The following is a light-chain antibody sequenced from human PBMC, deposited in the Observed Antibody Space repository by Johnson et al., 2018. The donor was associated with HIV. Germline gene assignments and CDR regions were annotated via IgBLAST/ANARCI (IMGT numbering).Light chain of an antibody. CDR1: SSNIGNNY. J-gene: IGLJ1*01. V-gene: IGLV1-51*02. Sequence: QAVLTQPPSVSAAPGQRVTISCSGSSSNIGNNYVSWYQQLPGTAPKLLIYENNKRPSGIPDRFSGSKSGTSATLGITGLQTGDEADYSCATSDNSLNVYVFGNGTKVPVL. CDR2: ENN. CDR3: ATSDNSLNVYV.